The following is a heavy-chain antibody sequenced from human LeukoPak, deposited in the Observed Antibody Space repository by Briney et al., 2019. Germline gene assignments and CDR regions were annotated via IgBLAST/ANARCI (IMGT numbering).Heavy chain of an antibody. J-gene: IGHJ3*02. CDR2: IYYSGST. Sequence: SETLSLTCTVSGGSINSYYWSWIRQPPGKGLEWIGYIYYSGSTNYNPYLKSRVTISVDTSNNKFSLKLTSLTAADTAVYYCVRHLSAGRPAFDIWGQGTMVIVSS. CDR1: GGSINSYY. D-gene: IGHD2-15*01. CDR3: VRHLSAGRPAFDI. V-gene: IGHV4-59*08.